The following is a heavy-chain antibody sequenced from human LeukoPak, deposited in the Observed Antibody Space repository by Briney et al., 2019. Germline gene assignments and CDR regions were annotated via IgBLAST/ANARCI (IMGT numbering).Heavy chain of an antibody. J-gene: IGHJ4*02. CDR3: ARGRPITIFGVVIIAGYFDY. D-gene: IGHD3-3*01. CDR2: INHSGST. V-gene: IGHV4-34*01. Sequence: SETLSLTCAVYGGSFSGYYWSWIRQPPGKGLEWIGEINHSGSTNYNPSLKSRVTISVDTSKNQFSLKLSSVTAADTAVYYCARGRPITIFGVVIIAGYFDYWGQGTLVAVSS. CDR1: GGSFSGYY.